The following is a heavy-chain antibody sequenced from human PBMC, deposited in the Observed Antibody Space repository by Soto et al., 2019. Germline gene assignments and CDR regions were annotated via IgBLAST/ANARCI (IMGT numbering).Heavy chain of an antibody. CDR1: GDRVSSNSAA. J-gene: IGHJ5*02. Sequence: SQTLSLTCAISGDRVSSNSAAWVGIIRSPSRGLECLGRAYYRSKWYNDYAVSVKSRITINPDTSKNQFSLQLNSVTPEDTAVYYCARENSGGNWFDPWGQGTLVTVSS. D-gene: IGHD3-10*01. CDR3: ARENSGGNWFDP. V-gene: IGHV6-1*01. CDR2: AYYRSKWYN.